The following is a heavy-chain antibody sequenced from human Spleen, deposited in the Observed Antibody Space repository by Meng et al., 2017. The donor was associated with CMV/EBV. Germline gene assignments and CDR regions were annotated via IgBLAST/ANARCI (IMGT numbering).Heavy chain of an antibody. CDR2: IKSKTDGGTT. D-gene: IGHD3-22*01. CDR3: TTDLEYYYDSSGYWTLAGHLY. CDR1: GFTFSNAW. J-gene: IGHJ4*02. Sequence: GGSLRLSCAASGFTFSNAWMSWVRQAPGKGLEWVGRIKSKTDGGTTDYAAPVKGRFTISRDDSKNTLYLQMNSLKTEDTAVYYCTTDLEYYYDSSGYWTLAGHLYWGQGTLVTVSS. V-gene: IGHV3-15*01.